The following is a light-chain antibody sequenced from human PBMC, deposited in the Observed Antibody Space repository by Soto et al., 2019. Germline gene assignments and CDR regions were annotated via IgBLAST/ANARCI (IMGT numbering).Light chain of an antibody. Sequence: SYVLTQPPSVSVAPGQTATITCGGNNIGSKSVHWYQQKPGQAPVVVVYHDSDRPSGISERFSGSNSGNTATLTITRVEAGDEAVYSCQVWDNNSDHVVFGGGTKLTVL. CDR2: HDS. CDR3: QVWDNNSDHVV. J-gene: IGLJ2*01. CDR1: NIGSKS. V-gene: IGLV3-21*02.